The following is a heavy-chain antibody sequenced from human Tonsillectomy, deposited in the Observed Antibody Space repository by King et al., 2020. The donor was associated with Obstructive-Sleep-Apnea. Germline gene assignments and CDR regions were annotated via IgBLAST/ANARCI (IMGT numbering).Heavy chain of an antibody. CDR2: IYYSGTT. Sequence: VQLQESGPGLVKPSETLSLTCTVSGGSISTYYWSWIRQPPGKGLEWIGYIYYSGTTNYNPSLKSRVTISVDTSKNQFSLKLSSVTAADPAVYYCARVRCISTSCLGQRYDYWGQGTLVTVS. CDR1: GGSISTYY. J-gene: IGHJ4*02. V-gene: IGHV4-59*01. D-gene: IGHD2-2*01. CDR3: ARVRCISTSCLGQRYDY.